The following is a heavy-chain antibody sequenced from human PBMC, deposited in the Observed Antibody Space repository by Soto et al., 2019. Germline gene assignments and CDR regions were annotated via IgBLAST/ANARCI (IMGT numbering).Heavy chain of an antibody. J-gene: IGHJ5*02. V-gene: IGHV1-69*01. CDR1: GGAFSSYA. D-gene: IGHD3-10*01. Sequence: QVPLVQSGAEVKKPGSSVTVSCKASGGAFSSYAIHWVRQAPGQGLEWMGGIIPMYGPANYAQRFQGRVTITADESTTTVYMDLTSLTSQDTAVYYCARVTSMVRGVIDNWFDPWGHGTLVTVSS. CDR2: IIPMYGPA. CDR3: ARVTSMVRGVIDNWFDP.